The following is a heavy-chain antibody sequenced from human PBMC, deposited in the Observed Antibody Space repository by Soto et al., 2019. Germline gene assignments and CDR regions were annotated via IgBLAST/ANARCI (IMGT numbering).Heavy chain of an antibody. J-gene: IGHJ6*02. CDR1: GYNFANYG. V-gene: IGHV5-51*01. Sequence: LKISCKGSGYNFANYGSGWVRQMPGKGLEWMGIIYPGDSDTKYNPSFQGQVTISADKSITTTYLRWTSLKASDTAIYYCAASIFYYGMDVWGQGPTVTVSS. CDR2: IYPGDSDT. CDR3: AASIFYYGMDV.